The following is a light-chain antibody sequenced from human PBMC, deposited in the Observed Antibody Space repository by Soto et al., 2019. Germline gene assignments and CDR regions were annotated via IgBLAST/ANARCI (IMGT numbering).Light chain of an antibody. J-gene: IGKJ5*01. CDR3: MQSTPLPPT. Sequence: DVVMPQTPLSLSVAPGQPASISCKSSQSLLHITGETFLFWYLQKPGQSPQLLIYEVSTLVSGVPDRFSGSGSGTDFTLEISRVETDDVGIYYCMQSTPLPPTFGQGTRLGIE. CDR1: QSLLHITGETF. V-gene: IGKV2D-29*02. CDR2: EVS.